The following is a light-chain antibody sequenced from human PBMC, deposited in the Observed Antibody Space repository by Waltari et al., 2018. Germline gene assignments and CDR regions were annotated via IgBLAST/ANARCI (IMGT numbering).Light chain of an antibody. Sequence: QSVLTQPRSVSGSPGQSVTISCTGTNRDVGSDDSVSWYQQNAGKAPKLVIYDAVRRPSGVPYRFSGSKYGATASLTISGLQAEDEADYYCCSYAGNCKFVFGGGTKVTVL. J-gene: IGLJ2*01. CDR3: CSYAGNCKFV. V-gene: IGLV2-11*01. CDR2: DAV. CDR1: NRDVGSDDS.